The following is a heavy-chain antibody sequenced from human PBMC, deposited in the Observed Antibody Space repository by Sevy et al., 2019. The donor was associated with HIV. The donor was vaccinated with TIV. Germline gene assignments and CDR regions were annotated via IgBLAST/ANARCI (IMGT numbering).Heavy chain of an antibody. CDR3: ARSGWYENNYYFDY. CDR2: IYYSGSS. D-gene: IGHD6-19*01. V-gene: IGHV4-59*01. J-gene: IGHJ4*02. CDR1: GDSISNYY. Sequence: SETLSLTCTVSGDSISNYYRSWIRQPPGKGLEWIGYIYYSGSSIYNPSLKSRVTISVDTSKNQFSLKLSSVTAADTAVYYCARSGWYENNYYFDYWGQGTLVTVSS.